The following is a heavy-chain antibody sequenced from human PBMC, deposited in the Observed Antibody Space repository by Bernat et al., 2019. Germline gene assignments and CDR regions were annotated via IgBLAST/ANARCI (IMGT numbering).Heavy chain of an antibody. J-gene: IGHJ4*02. CDR3: TGFDY. V-gene: IGHV3-73*01. Sequence: EVQLVESGGGLVQPGGSLKFSCSASGFTFSGSVIHWVRQASGKGLEWVGRIRKKANSYATAYAASVKGRLTISRDDSKNTAYLQMNSLKTGDTAVYSCTGFDYWGQGALVTVSS. CDR1: GFTFSGSV. CDR2: IRKKANSYAT.